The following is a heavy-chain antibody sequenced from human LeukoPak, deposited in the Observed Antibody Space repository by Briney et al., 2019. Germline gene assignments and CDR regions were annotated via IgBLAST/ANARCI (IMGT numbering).Heavy chain of an antibody. Sequence: GGSLRLSCAASGLTFDDYAMHWVRQAPGKGLEWVSGISWNSGSIGYADSVKGRFTISRDNAKNSLYLQMNSLRAEDTALYYCAKAGGYCSSTSCYNWFDPWGQGTLVTVSS. CDR1: GLTFDDYA. D-gene: IGHD2-2*03. CDR2: ISWNSGSI. CDR3: AKAGGYCSSTSCYNWFDP. J-gene: IGHJ5*02. V-gene: IGHV3-9*01.